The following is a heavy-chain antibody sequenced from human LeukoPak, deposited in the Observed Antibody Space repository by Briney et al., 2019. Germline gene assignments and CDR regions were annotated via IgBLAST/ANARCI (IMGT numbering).Heavy chain of an antibody. CDR1: GFTFSSYS. Sequence: GGSLRLSCAASGFTFSSYSMNWVRQAPGKGLEWVSSISSSSSYIYYADSVKGRFTISRDNAKNSLYLQMNSLRAEDTAVYYCALNGREVPSGAFDIWGQGTMVTVSS. D-gene: IGHD3-16*02. V-gene: IGHV3-21*04. CDR3: ALNGREVPSGAFDI. CDR2: ISSSSSYI. J-gene: IGHJ3*02.